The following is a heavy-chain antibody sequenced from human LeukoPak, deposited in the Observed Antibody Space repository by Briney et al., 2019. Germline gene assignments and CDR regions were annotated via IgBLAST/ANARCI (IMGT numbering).Heavy chain of an antibody. Sequence: ASVKVSCKASGYTFTGYYMHWVRQAPGQGLEWMGWINPNSGGTNYAQKFQGRVTMTRDTSISTAYMELRRLRSDDTDVYYCARDPNKYYYDSSGYSYFDYWGQGTLVTVSS. CDR1: GYTFTGYY. V-gene: IGHV1-2*02. J-gene: IGHJ4*02. CDR2: INPNSGGT. D-gene: IGHD3-22*01. CDR3: ARDPNKYYYDSSGYSYFDY.